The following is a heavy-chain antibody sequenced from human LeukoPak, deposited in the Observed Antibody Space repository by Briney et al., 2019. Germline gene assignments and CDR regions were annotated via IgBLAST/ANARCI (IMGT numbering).Heavy chain of an antibody. CDR1: GGSISSSSYY. D-gene: IGHD4/OR15-4a*01. CDR3: ARQRIGAFDY. V-gene: IGHV4-39*07. J-gene: IGHJ4*02. Sequence: PSETLSLTCTVSGGSISSSSYYWGWIRQPPGKGLEWIGNMFYSGNTFYNPSLKSRVTISIDTSKNQFSLKVRSVTAADTAVYSCARQRIGAFDYWGQGILVTISS. CDR2: MFYSGNT.